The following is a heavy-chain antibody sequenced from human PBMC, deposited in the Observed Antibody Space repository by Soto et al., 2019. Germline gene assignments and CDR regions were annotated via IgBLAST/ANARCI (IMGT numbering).Heavy chain of an antibody. CDR2: ISSSSSYK. CDR1: GFTFSSYS. CDR3: ARDPYITMVRGVTPDY. D-gene: IGHD3-10*01. Sequence: EVQLVESGGGLVKPGGSLRLSCAASGFTFSSYSMNWVRQAPGKGLEWVSSISSSSSYKYYADSVKGRFTISRDNAKNSLYLQMNSLRAEDTAVYYCARDPYITMVRGVTPDYWGQGTLVTVSS. J-gene: IGHJ4*02. V-gene: IGHV3-21*01.